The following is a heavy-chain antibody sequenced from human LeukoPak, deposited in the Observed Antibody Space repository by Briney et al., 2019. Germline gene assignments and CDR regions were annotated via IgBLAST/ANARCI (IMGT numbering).Heavy chain of an antibody. CDR3: AKVLEYTTLDSSGYYSGFDY. CDR2: ISVSVGST. V-gene: IGHV3-23*01. Sequence: GGSLRLSCAASGFTFSSYAMSWVRQAPGKGLEWVSAISVSVGSTYYADSVKGRFTISRDNSKNTLYLQMNSLRAEDTAVYYCAKVLEYTTLDSSGYYSGFDYWGQGTLVTVSS. J-gene: IGHJ4*02. CDR1: GFTFSSYA. D-gene: IGHD3-22*01.